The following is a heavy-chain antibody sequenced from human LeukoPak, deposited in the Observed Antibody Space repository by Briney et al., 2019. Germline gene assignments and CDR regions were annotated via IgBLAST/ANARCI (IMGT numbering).Heavy chain of an antibody. V-gene: IGHV3-72*01. CDR1: GFTFSDHY. Sequence: AGGSLRLSCAASGFTFSDHYMDWVRQAPGEGLEWVGRTRNKANSYTTEYAASVKGSFTITRDDSKNSLYMQMSSLKTEDTAVYYCARVFGDTLGWDYMDVWGKGTTVTVSS. D-gene: IGHD2-21*02. CDR2: TRNKANSYTT. J-gene: IGHJ6*03. CDR3: ARVFGDTLGWDYMDV.